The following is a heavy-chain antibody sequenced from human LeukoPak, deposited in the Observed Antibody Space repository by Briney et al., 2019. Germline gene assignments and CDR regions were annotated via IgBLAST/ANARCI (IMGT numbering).Heavy chain of an antibody. D-gene: IGHD3-22*01. Sequence: SVKVSCKASGGTFSSYAINWVRQAPGQGLEWMGGIIPIFGTANYAQKFQGRVTTTADESTSTAYMELSSLRSEDTAVYYCARGYYDSSVSAWFDPWGQGTLVTVSS. CDR2: IIPIFGTA. V-gene: IGHV1-69*01. CDR1: GGTFSSYA. CDR3: ARGYYDSSVSAWFDP. J-gene: IGHJ5*02.